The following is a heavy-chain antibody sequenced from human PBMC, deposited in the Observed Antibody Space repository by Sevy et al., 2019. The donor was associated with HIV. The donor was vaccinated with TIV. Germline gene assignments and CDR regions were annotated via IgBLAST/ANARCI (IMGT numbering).Heavy chain of an antibody. V-gene: IGHV3-21*01. CDR1: GFTFSNYN. Sequence: SLTLSCAASGFTFSNYNINWVRQAPGKGLEWVSYISGLSNYIYYADSLGGRFTISRDNAKNSVYLQMNSLRTEDTAVYYCARGASSGWDYFDYWGQGTLVTVSS. CDR2: ISGLSNYI. J-gene: IGHJ4*02. D-gene: IGHD6-19*01. CDR3: ARGASSGWDYFDY.